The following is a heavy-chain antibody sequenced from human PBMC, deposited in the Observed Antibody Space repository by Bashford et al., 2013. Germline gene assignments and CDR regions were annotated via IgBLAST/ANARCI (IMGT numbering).Heavy chain of an antibody. Sequence: SETLSLTCTVSGGSISSFYWSWIRQPPGKGLEWIGYIYNTGSTKYNPSLKSRVTISIDTSKNQFSLKLSSVTAADTAVYFCARRRGYSSGWHFDYVGPGEPWSPSPQ. D-gene: IGHD6-19*01. CDR2: IYNTGST. J-gene: IGHJ4*02. V-gene: IGHV4-59*08. CDR3: ARRRGYSSGWHFDY. CDR1: GGSISSFY.